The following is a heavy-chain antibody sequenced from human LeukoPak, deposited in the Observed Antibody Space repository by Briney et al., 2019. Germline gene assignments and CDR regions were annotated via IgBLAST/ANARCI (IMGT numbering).Heavy chain of an antibody. Sequence: PSETLSLTCTVSGDSVTNDFFWGWVWQPPGKELEWIGSFCLGRDTYYRPSLKSRVTISVDTSKNQFSLNLSSVTAADTAVYYCARWASISREPGGFFDHWGQGTLVTVSS. CDR1: GDSVTNDFF. CDR3: ARWASISREPGGFFDH. CDR2: FCLGRDT. V-gene: IGHV4-38-2*02. J-gene: IGHJ4*02. D-gene: IGHD1-14*01.